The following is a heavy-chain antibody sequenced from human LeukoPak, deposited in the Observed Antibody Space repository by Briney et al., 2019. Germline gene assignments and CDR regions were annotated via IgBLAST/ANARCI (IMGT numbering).Heavy chain of an antibody. J-gene: IGHJ6*03. CDR3: ARVPDLIRVYYYYYYMDV. CDR1: GGSISSSSYY. D-gene: IGHD3-3*02. V-gene: IGHV4-39*07. Sequence: SETLSLTCTVSGGSISSSSYYWGWIRQPPGKGLEWIGSIYYSGSTYYNTSLKSRVTISVDTSKNQFSLKLSSVTAADTAVYYCARVPDLIRVYYYYYYMDVWGKGTTVTVSS. CDR2: IYYSGST.